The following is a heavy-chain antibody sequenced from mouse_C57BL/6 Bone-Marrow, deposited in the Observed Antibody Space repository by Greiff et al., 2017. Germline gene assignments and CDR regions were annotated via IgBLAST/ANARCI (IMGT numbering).Heavy chain of an antibody. CDR1: GYTFTSYG. CDR2: IYPRSGNT. V-gene: IGHV1-81*01. J-gene: IGHJ3*01. Sequence: QVQLQQSGAELARPGASVKLSCKASGYTFTSYGISWVKQRTGQGLEWIGEIYPRSGNTYYNEKFKGKATLTADKSSSTAYMELRSLTSEDSAVYFCARNYYGSSPWFAYWGRGTLVTVSA. CDR3: ARNYYGSSPWFAY. D-gene: IGHD1-1*01.